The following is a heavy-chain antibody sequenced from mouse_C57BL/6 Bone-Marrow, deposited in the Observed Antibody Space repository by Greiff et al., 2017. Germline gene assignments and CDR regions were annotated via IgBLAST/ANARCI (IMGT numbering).Heavy chain of an antibody. CDR1: GYTFTSYW. J-gene: IGHJ1*03. D-gene: IGHD2-5*01. V-gene: IGHV1-55*01. Sequence: VQLQQPGAELVKPGASVKMSCKASGYTFTSYWITWVKQRPGQGLEWSGDIYPGSGSTNYNEKFKGKATLTVDTSSSTAYMQLSSLTSEDSSVYDCARPYYSNYWYFDVWGTGTTVTVSS. CDR2: IYPGSGST. CDR3: ARPYYSNYWYFDV.